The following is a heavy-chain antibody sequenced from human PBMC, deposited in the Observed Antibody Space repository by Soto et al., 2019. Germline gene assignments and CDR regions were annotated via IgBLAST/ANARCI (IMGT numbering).Heavy chain of an antibody. CDR3: ARHVHGYCSSPSCHTDY. V-gene: IGHV4-4*08. CDR2: IYTSGST. Sequence: SETLSLTCTVSGGSISSYYWSWIRQPPGKGLEWIGAIYTSGSTYYNPSLKSRITISVDTSKNQFSLKLSSVTATDTAVYYCARHVHGYCSSPSCHTDYWGQGTLVTVSS. CDR1: GGSISSYY. D-gene: IGHD2-2*02. J-gene: IGHJ4*02.